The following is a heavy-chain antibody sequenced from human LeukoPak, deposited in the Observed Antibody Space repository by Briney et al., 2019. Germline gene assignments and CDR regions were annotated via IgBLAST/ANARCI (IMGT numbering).Heavy chain of an antibody. V-gene: IGHV3-73*01. CDR1: GFTFSGSA. J-gene: IGHJ4*02. Sequence: GGSLRLSCAASGFTFSGSAMHWVRQAPGKGLEWVGRIRSKANSYATAYAASVKGRFTISRDDSKNTAYLQMNSLKTEDTAVYYCTSAAGSEGDYWGQGTLVTVSS. CDR3: TSAAGSEGDY. CDR2: IRSKANSYAT. D-gene: IGHD6-13*01.